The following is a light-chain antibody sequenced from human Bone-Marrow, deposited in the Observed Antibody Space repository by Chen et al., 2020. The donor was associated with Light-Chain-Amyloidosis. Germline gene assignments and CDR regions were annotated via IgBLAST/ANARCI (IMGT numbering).Light chain of an antibody. J-gene: IGKJ2*01. CDR3: QQYDHLPPS. CDR1: QDITNY. Sequence: DIQMTQSPSSLSASVGDRVTITCQASQDITNYLNWYQQKPGKAPKLLIYDASYLETGVPSRFSGSGSGTDFTFSISSLQPEDIATYYCQQYDHLPPSFGQGTKLEIK. CDR2: DAS. V-gene: IGKV1-33*01.